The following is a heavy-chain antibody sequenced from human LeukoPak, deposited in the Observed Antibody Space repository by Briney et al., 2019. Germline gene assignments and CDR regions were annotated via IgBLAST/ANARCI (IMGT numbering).Heavy chain of an antibody. V-gene: IGHV3-21*01. Sequence: PGGSLRLSCAASGFTFSDYSMNWVRQAPGKGLEWVSSISSGSTYIYYADSVKGRFTISRDNAKNSLYLQMNSLRAEDTSVYYCVRDKYYDLSSGYYGVSWGQGTLVTVSS. J-gene: IGHJ4*02. CDR2: ISSGSTYI. CDR3: VRDKYYDLSSGYYGVS. D-gene: IGHD3-9*01. CDR1: GFTFSDYS.